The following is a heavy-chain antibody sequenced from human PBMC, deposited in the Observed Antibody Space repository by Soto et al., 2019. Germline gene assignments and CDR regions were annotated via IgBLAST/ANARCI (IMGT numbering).Heavy chain of an antibody. CDR2: IIPIFGTA. CDR1: GYTFTSYG. J-gene: IGHJ3*02. CDR3: ARDLRGDSSGYYWRAFDI. D-gene: IGHD3-22*01. V-gene: IGHV1-69*13. Sequence: SVKVSCKASGYTFTSYGISWVRQAPGQGLEWMGGIIPIFGTANYAQKFQGRVTITADESTSTAYMELSSLRSEDTAVYYCARDLRGDSSGYYWRAFDIWGQGTMVTVSS.